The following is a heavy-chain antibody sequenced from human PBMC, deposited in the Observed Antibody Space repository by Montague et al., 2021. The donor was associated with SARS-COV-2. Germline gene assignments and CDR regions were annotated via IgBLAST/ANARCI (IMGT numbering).Heavy chain of an antibody. CDR3: ARIRDYDILTGSYSGFDY. CDR2: IDWDDDK. V-gene: IGHV2-70*01. D-gene: IGHD3-9*01. J-gene: IGHJ4*02. Sequence: PALVKPTQTLTLTCTFSGFSLSTSGMCVSWIRQPPGKALEWLALIDWDDDKYHSTSLKTRLTISKDTSKNQVVLTMTNMDPVDTATYYCARIRDYDILTGSYSGFDYWGQGTLVTVSP. CDR1: GFSLSTSGMC.